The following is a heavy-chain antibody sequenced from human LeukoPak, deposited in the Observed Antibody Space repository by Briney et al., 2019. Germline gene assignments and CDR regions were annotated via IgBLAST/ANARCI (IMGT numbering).Heavy chain of an antibody. D-gene: IGHD3-22*01. CDR3: ARAKRDYYDNSGYESYYYFMDV. CDR1: GGSISSDWY. Sequence: SETLSLTCTVSGGSISSDWYWGWVRQPPGNGLEWIGAIYRNGDTYYNPSLKSRVTISLDTSKNQFSLRLNSVTAADTAVYYCARAKRDYYDNSGYESYYYFMDVWGKGTTVTVSS. CDR2: IYRNGDT. V-gene: IGHV4-38-2*02. J-gene: IGHJ6*03.